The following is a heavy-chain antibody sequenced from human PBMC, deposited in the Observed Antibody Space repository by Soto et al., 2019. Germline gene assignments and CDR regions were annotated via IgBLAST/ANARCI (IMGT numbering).Heavy chain of an antibody. CDR3: AKGAREYSSSSSDY. CDR1: GFTFSSYG. V-gene: IGHV3-30*18. J-gene: IGHJ4*02. Sequence: PGGSLRLSCAASGFTFSSYGMHWVRQAPGKGLEWVAVISYDGSNKYYVDSVKGRFTISRDNSKNTLYLQMNSLRAEDTAVYYCAKGAREYSSSSSDYWGQGTLVTVSS. CDR2: ISYDGSNK. D-gene: IGHD6-6*01.